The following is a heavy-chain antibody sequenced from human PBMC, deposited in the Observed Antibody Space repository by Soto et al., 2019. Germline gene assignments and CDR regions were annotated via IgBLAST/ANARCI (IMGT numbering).Heavy chain of an antibody. D-gene: IGHD7-27*01. V-gene: IGHV4-59*08. CDR1: GDSISTDY. CDR3: AKNWNWGSLVH. J-gene: IGHJ4*02. Sequence: KAAETLSLTCTVSGDSISTDYWSWIWQSPGKGLEWIGFIYYGGSTNYNPSLKSRVTISVDTPKNQFSLKLSSVTAADTAVYYCAKNWNWGSLVHWGQGTLVTVSS. CDR2: IYYGGST.